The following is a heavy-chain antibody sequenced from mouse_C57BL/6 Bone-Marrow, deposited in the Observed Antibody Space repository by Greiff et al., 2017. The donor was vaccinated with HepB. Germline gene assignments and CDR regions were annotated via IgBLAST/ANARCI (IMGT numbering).Heavy chain of an antibody. J-gene: IGHJ4*01. CDR2: IYPGSGST. D-gene: IGHD2-2*01. V-gene: IGHV1-55*01. Sequence: QVQLQQPGAELVKPGASVKMSCKASGYTFTSYWITWVKQRPGQGLEWIGDIYPGSGSTNYNEKFKSKATLTVDTSSSTAYMQLSNLTSEDSAVYYCARKGKNYGYDGNYWGQGTSVTVSS. CDR1: GYTFTSYW. CDR3: ARKGKNYGYDGNY.